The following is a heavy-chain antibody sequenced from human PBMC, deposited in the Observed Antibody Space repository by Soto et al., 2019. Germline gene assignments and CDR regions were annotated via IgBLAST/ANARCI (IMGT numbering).Heavy chain of an antibody. V-gene: IGHV3-53*01. CDR1: GVTVSRNY. CDR2: IYTGGSK. Sequence: GSLRLSCAASGVTVSRNYMTWVRQAPGKGLEWVSVIYTGGSKYYADSVKCRFTISIDNSKNTLYLQMNSLRAEDTAVYYCARDGAEQRVGGLDVWGQGTTVTVSS. D-gene: IGHD6-6*01. CDR3: ARDGAEQRVGGLDV. J-gene: IGHJ6*02.